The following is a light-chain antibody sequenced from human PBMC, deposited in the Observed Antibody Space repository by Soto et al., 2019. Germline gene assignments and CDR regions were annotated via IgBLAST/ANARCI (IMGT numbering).Light chain of an antibody. V-gene: IGLV2-8*01. CDR3: SSYAGSNNLDVE. CDR1: SSDVGGYNY. Sequence: QSALTQPPSASGSPGQSVTISCTGTSSDVGGYNYVSWYQQHPGKAPKLMIYEVSKRPSGVPDRFSGSKSGNTASLTVSGLQAEDEADYYCSSYAGSNNLDVEFGGGTKLTVL. J-gene: IGLJ2*01. CDR2: EVS.